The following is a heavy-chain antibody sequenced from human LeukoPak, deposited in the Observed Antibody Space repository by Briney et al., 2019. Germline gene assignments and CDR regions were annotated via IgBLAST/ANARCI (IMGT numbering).Heavy chain of an antibody. CDR1: GGSVSSTSHF. CDR3: ARGDPSVFEH. Sequence: PSETLSLTCTVSGGSVSSTSHFWNWIRQPPGKGLEWIGYIYYSGNTNYNPSLKSRVTMSVDTSKNQFSLKLSSVIAADTAVYYCARGDPSVFEHWGQGTLVTVSS. CDR2: IYYSGNT. V-gene: IGHV4-61*01. J-gene: IGHJ4*02.